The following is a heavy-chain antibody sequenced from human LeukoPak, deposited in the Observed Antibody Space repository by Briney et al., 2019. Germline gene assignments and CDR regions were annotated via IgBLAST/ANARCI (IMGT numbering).Heavy chain of an antibody. Sequence: ASVTVSCKASGYTFNSFGISWVRQAPGQGLEWMGWISAYNVNTYYLQKFQGRVTLTIDTSTNTAYMELRNLSSDDTAIYYCARDAKWELLPHAFDVWGQGTLVTVSP. J-gene: IGHJ3*01. CDR3: ARDAKWELLPHAFDV. D-gene: IGHD1-26*01. CDR1: GYTFNSFG. V-gene: IGHV1-18*01. CDR2: ISAYNVNT.